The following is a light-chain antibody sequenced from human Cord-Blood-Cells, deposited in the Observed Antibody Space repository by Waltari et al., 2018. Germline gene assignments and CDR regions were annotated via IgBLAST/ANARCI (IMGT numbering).Light chain of an antibody. J-gene: IGLJ2*01. CDR2: EGS. V-gene: IGLV2-23*01. CDR1: SSDVGSYNL. Sequence: QSALTQPASVSGSPGQSITISCTGTSSDVGSYNLVSWYQQHPGKAPKLMIYEGSKLPSGVSNRFSGSKSGNTASLTTSGLQAEDEADYYCCSYAGSSYVVFGGGTKLTVL. CDR3: CSYAGSSYVV.